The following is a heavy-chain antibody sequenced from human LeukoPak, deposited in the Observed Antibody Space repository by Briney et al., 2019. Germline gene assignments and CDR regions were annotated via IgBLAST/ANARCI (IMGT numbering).Heavy chain of an antibody. Sequence: ASVKVSCKASGYTFTGYYMHWVRQAPGQGLEWMGWINPNSGGTNYAQKFQGRVTMTRDTSISTAYMELSRLRSDDTAVYYCARDHKLRFLEWLLYKGGAFDIWGQGTMVTVSS. V-gene: IGHV1-2*02. CDR2: INPNSGGT. J-gene: IGHJ3*02. CDR3: ARDHKLRFLEWLLYKGGAFDI. CDR1: GYTFTGYY. D-gene: IGHD3-3*01.